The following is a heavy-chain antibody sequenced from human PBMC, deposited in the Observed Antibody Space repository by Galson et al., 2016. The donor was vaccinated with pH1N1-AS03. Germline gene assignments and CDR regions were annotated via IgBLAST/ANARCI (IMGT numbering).Heavy chain of an antibody. J-gene: IGHJ4*02. Sequence: LSLTCTVSGGSISSGGYYWNWIRQHPGKGLEWIGYIFHSGSTYYNPSLESLVSISVDTSKNQFSLKLTSVTAADTAVYYCARQDSGAYYLDSWGPGTLVTVSS. CDR1: GGSISSGGYY. CDR3: ARQDSGAYYLDS. CDR2: IFHSGST. D-gene: IGHD1-26*01. V-gene: IGHV4-31*01.